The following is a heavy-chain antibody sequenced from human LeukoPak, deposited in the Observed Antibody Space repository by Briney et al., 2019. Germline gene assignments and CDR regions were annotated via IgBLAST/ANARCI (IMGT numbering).Heavy chain of an antibody. Sequence: EASVKVSCKASGYTFTGYYMHWVRQAPGQGLEWMGWINPNSGGTNYAQKFQGRVTMTRDTSISTAYMELSRLRSDDTAEYYCARDLTYSSSDYWGQGTLVTVSS. CDR3: ARDLTYSSSDY. J-gene: IGHJ4*02. CDR2: INPNSGGT. D-gene: IGHD6-6*01. CDR1: GYTFTGYY. V-gene: IGHV1-2*02.